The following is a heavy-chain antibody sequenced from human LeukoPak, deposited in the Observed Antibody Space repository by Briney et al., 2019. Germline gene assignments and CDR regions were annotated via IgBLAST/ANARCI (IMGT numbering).Heavy chain of an antibody. J-gene: IGHJ4*02. CDR3: ARLRKGRYFDYIFDF. CDR1: GASVSDTSFY. CDR2: IYYSGST. Sequence: SETLSLTCAVSGASVSDTSFYWGWIRQPPGKGLQWIGNIYYSGSTYCNPSLNSRLTMSVDTSRNQFSLTMTSMAAADTAVYYCARLRKGRYFDYIFDFWGQGTLVTVSS. V-gene: IGHV4-39*01. D-gene: IGHD3-9*01.